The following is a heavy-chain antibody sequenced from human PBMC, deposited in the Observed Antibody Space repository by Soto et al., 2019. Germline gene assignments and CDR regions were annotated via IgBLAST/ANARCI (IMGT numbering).Heavy chain of an antibody. J-gene: IGHJ4*02. Sequence: ESGGGVVQPGRSLRLSCAASGFTFSSDAMHWVRQAPGKGLEWVAVISYHGSDKYYADSVKGRFTISRDNSKNTLYLEMNSLRAEDTAVYYCARSKYYYDTSDYLDYWGQGALVTVSS. V-gene: IGHV3-30-3*01. CDR2: ISYHGSDK. D-gene: IGHD3-22*01. CDR3: ARSKYYYDTSDYLDY. CDR1: GFTFSSDA.